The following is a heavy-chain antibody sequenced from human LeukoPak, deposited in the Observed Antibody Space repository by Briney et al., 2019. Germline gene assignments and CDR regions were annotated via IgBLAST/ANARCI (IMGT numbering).Heavy chain of an antibody. Sequence: PSETLSLTCAVYGGSFSGYYWSWIRQPPGKGLEWIGEINHSGSTNYNPSLKSRVTISVDTSRNQFSLKLSSVTAADTAVYYCARVGVVVPLTHTLYYFDYWGRGTLVTVSS. CDR2: INHSGST. V-gene: IGHV4-34*01. CDR3: ARVGVVVPLTHTLYYFDY. D-gene: IGHD2-15*01. J-gene: IGHJ4*02. CDR1: GGSFSGYY.